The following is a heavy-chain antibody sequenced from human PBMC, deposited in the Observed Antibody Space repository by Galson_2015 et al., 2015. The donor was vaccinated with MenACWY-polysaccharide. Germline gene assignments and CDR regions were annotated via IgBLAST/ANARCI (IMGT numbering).Heavy chain of an antibody. CDR2: IGGSGGYT. V-gene: IGHV3-23*01. Sequence: LRLSCAASGFAFRSYAVSWVRQAPGQGLEWVSTIGGSGGYTYYADSVKGRFTISRDNSKNTLYLQVSRVRAEDTAVYYCAKKAVLEPYQGNYFHYWGQGTLVTVSS. D-gene: IGHD1-1*01. CDR3: AKKAVLEPYQGNYFHY. J-gene: IGHJ4*02. CDR1: GFAFRSYA.